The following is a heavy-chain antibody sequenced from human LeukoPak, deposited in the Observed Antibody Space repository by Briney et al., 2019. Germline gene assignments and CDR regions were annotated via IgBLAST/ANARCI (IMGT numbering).Heavy chain of an antibody. D-gene: IGHD2-15*01. CDR1: GGSISSGSYY. CDR3: AREGEGYCSGGSCYGFDY. V-gene: IGHV4-61*02. Sequence: SQTLSLTCTVSGGSISSGSYYWSWIRQPAGKGLEWIGRICTSGSTNYNPSLKSRVTISVDTSKNQFSLKLSSVTAADTAVYYCAREGEGYCSGGSCYGFDYWGQGTLVTVSS. CDR2: ICTSGST. J-gene: IGHJ4*02.